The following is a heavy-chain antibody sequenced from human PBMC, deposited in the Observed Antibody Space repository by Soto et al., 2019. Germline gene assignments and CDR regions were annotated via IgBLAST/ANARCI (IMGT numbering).Heavy chain of an antibody. CDR2: IYHSGST. D-gene: IGHD6-6*01. CDR3: AREEYSSSSAWFDP. Sequence: PSETLSLTCAVSGGSISSGGYSWSWIRQPPGKGLEWIGCIYHSGSTYYNPSLKSRVTISVDRSKNQFSLKLSSVTAADTAVYYCAREEYSSSSAWFDPWGQGTLVTVSS. CDR1: GGSISSGGYS. V-gene: IGHV4-30-2*01. J-gene: IGHJ5*02.